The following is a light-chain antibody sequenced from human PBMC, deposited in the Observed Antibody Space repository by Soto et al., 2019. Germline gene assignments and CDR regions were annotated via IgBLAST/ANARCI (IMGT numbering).Light chain of an antibody. CDR1: SSDVGGYNY. CDR2: DDN. J-gene: IGLJ1*01. V-gene: IGLV2-8*01. Sequence: QSALTQPPSASGSLGQSVTISCAGTSSDVGGYNYVSWYQQHPGKAPKLLIYDDNKRPSGVPDRFSGSKSGNTASLTVSGLQAEDEADYYCCSYAGSKNFVLGSGTKVTVL. CDR3: CSYAGSKNFV.